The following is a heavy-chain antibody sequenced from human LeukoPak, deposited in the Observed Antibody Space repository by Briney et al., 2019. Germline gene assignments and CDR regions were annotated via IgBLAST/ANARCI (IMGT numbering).Heavy chain of an antibody. Sequence: GGSLSLSCAASGFTFKLYWMHWVRQVPGKRPVWVSRINDDGSDTIYADSVRGRFTISRDDAKNTVYLQMNNLRAEDTAVYYCVRGGPSTWSWGQGTLVTVSS. CDR3: VRGGPSTWS. CDR1: GFTFKLYW. J-gene: IGHJ5*02. D-gene: IGHD2-15*01. V-gene: IGHV3-74*01. CDR2: INDDGSDT.